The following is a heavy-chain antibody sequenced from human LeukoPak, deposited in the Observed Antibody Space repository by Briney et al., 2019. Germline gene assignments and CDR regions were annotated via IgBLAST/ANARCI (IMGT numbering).Heavy chain of an antibody. J-gene: IGHJ6*02. D-gene: IGHD3-10*01. CDR1: GFTFSSYA. CDR2: ISYDGSNK. V-gene: IGHV3-30-3*01. Sequence: PGRSLRLSCAASGFTFSSYAMHWVRQAPAKGLEWVAVISYDGSNKYYADSVKGRFTISRDNSKNTLYLHMNSLRAEDTAVYYCARESGLVRGVYYYYGMDVWGQGTTVTVSS. CDR3: ARESGLVRGVYYYYGMDV.